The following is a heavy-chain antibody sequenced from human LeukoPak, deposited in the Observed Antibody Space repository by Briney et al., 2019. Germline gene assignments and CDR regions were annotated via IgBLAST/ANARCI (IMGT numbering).Heavy chain of an antibody. CDR1: GYTFTNYA. CDR2: INTNTGNP. J-gene: IGHJ3*01. Sequence: ASVRVSCKASGYTFTNYAMNWVRQAPGQGLEWMGWINTNTGNPTYAQGFTGRFVFSLDTSVSTAYLQISSLKAEDTAVYYCARDHVKLGSSFHPFDAFDVWGQGTLVTVSS. D-gene: IGHD2-2*01. CDR3: ARDHVKLGSSFHPFDAFDV. V-gene: IGHV7-4-1*02.